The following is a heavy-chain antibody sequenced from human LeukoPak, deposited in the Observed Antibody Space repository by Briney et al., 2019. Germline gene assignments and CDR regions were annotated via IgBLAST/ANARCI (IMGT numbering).Heavy chain of an antibody. CDR1: GGSISSSSYY. CDR2: IYHSGST. V-gene: IGHV4-39*07. J-gene: IGHJ2*01. D-gene: IGHD5-18*01. CDR3: ARGVDTAMVLYWYFDL. Sequence: PSETLSLTCTVSGGSISSSSYYWGWIRQPPGKGLEWIGSIYHSGSTYYNPSLKSRVTISVDTSKNQFSLKLSSVTAADTAVYYCARGVDTAMVLYWYFDLWGRGTLVTVSS.